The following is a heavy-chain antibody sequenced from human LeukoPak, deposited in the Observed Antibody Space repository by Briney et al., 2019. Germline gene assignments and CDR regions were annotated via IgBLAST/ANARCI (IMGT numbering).Heavy chain of an antibody. D-gene: IGHD7-27*01. Sequence: PSETLSLTCTVSGGSISSFYWGWIRQPPEKGLERVGCISYSGSVNYNPALKSRVTISIDTSKNQVSLKLSSVTAADTALYYCARTATWGLEYWGQGTLVTVSS. CDR3: ARTATWGLEY. CDR2: ISYSGSV. V-gene: IGHV4-59*01. J-gene: IGHJ4*02. CDR1: GGSISSFY.